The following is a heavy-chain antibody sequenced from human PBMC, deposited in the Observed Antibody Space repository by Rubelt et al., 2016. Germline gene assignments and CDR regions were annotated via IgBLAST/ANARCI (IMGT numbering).Heavy chain of an antibody. D-gene: IGHD3-22*01. V-gene: IGHV1-46*01. CDR2: INPSGGST. J-gene: IGHJ4*02. Sequence: GQGLEWMGIINPSGGSTSYAQKLQGRVTMTTDTSTSTAYMELRSLRSDDTAVYYCAGGSRYYYDSSGYFYYWGQGTLVTVSS. CDR3: AGGSRYYYDSSGYFYY.